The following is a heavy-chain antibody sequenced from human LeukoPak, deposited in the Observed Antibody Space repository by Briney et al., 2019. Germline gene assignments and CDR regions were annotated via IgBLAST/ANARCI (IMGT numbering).Heavy chain of an antibody. CDR1: GGTFSSYA. V-gene: IGHV1-69*04. Sequence: ASVKVSCKASGGTFSSYAISWVRQAPGQGLEWMGRIIPILSIANYAQKFQGRVTITADKSTSTAYMELSSLRSEDTAVYYCARDRSSGWYYFDYWGQGTLVTVSS. CDR3: ARDRSSGWYYFDY. D-gene: IGHD6-19*01. CDR2: IIPILSIA. J-gene: IGHJ4*02.